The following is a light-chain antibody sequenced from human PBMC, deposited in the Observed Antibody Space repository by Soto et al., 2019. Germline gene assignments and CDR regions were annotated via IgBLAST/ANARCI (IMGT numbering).Light chain of an antibody. Sequence: IVMTQSPATLSVSPGERATLSCRASQSVGSNLAWYQQKPGQAPRLLIFGAWNRATDIPARFSGSGSGTEFTLTISSLQSEDYAVYYCQQYNDWRTFGQGTKLEIK. CDR3: QQYNDWRT. V-gene: IGKV3-15*01. CDR2: GAW. J-gene: IGKJ2*01. CDR1: QSVGSN.